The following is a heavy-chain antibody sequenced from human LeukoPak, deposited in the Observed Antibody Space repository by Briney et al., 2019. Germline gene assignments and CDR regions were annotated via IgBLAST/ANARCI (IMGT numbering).Heavy chain of an antibody. D-gene: IGHD4-17*01. V-gene: IGHV1-3*01. CDR1: GYTFTTYG. CDR2: INAATGNT. Sequence: GASVKVSCKASGYTFTTYGINWVRQAPGQGLEWVGWINAATGNTKYSQNFQGRITITRDTSASTAYMELNSLRSEDTAVYFCARALFFYGDFPCFDYWGQGALVTVSS. J-gene: IGHJ4*02. CDR3: ARALFFYGDFPCFDY.